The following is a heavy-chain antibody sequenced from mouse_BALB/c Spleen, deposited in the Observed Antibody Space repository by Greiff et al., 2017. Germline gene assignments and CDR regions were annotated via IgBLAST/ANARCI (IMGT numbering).Heavy chain of an antibody. CDR1: GFTFSSYA. D-gene: IGHD2-1*01. CDR3: TRDEGNYEWFAY. CDR2: ISSGGST. J-gene: IGHJ3*01. V-gene: IGHV5-6-4*01. Sequence: EVQLVESGGGLVKPGGSLKLSCAASGFTFSSYAMSWVRQTPEKRLEWVASISSGGSTYYPDSVKGRFTISRDNAKNTLYLQMSSLKSEDTAMYYCTRDEGNYEWFAYWGQGTLVTVSA.